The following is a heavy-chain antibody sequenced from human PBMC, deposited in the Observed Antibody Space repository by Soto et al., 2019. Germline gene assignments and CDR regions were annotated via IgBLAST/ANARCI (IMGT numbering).Heavy chain of an antibody. CDR1: GFTFDDYA. CDR3: AKDGGRDSSGWSDAFDI. J-gene: IGHJ3*02. V-gene: IGHV3-9*01. CDR2: ISWNSGSI. Sequence: EVQLVESGGGLVQPGRSLRLSCAASGFTFDDYAMHWVRQAPGKGLEWVSGISWNSGSIGYADSVQGRFTISRDNAKNSLYLQMNSLRAEDTALYYCAKDGGRDSSGWSDAFDIWGQGTMVTVSS. D-gene: IGHD6-19*01.